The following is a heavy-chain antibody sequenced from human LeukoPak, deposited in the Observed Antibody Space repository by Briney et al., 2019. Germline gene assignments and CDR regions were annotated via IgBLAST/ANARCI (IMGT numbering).Heavy chain of an antibody. CDR3: ARATGANREYYCDY. CDR1: VGTFSNYV. V-gene: IGHV1-69*05. D-gene: IGHD1-14*01. CDR2: IIPLFGTA. J-gene: IGHJ4*02. Sequence: GSSVRVSCKXSVGTFSNYVLSGVRQTPGQGLAWVGRIIPLFGTAHYAQKFQGRVTITTDESTSTAYMELSSLRSEDTAVYYCARATGANREYYCDYWGQGTLVTVSS.